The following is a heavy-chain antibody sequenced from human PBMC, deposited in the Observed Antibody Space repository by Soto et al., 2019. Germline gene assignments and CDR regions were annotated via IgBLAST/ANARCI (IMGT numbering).Heavy chain of an antibody. Sequence: GGSLRLSCAASGITFSNYAMNWVRQAPGKGLEWVSVISGSGGDTHYADSVKGRFSISRDNSKNTLYLQMNSLRAEDTAVYYCARVSYYYDSSGYSALIDYWGQGTLVTVSS. D-gene: IGHD3-22*01. CDR3: ARVSYYYDSSGYSALIDY. CDR2: ISGSGGDT. CDR1: GITFSNYA. V-gene: IGHV3-23*01. J-gene: IGHJ4*02.